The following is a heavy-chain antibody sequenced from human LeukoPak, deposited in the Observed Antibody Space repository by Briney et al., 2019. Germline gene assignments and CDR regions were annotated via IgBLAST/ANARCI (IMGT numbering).Heavy chain of an antibody. Sequence: ASVKVSCKASGYTLTSYGISWVRQAPGQGLEWMGWIYTNTGNPTYAQGFTGRFVFSLDTSVSTAYLQISSLKAEDTAVYYCARGRGYSYGYGDYWGQGTLVTVSS. V-gene: IGHV7-4-1*02. CDR3: ARGRGYSYGYGDY. D-gene: IGHD5-18*01. J-gene: IGHJ4*02. CDR2: IYTNTGNP. CDR1: GYTLTSYG.